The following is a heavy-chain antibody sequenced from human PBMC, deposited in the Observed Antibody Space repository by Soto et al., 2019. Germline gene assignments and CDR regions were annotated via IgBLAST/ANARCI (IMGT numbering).Heavy chain of an antibody. Sequence: GGSLRLSCAASGFTYNTYGMSWVRQAPGKGLEWVSAISSSSSYTYYADSVKGRFTISRDNAKNSLYLQMNSLRAEDTAVYYCARDLESGEEGYIGPYYHYYMDVWGKGTTVPVSS. CDR2: ISSSSSYT. D-gene: IGHD3-3*01. V-gene: IGHV3-21*01. CDR1: GFTYNTYG. CDR3: ARDLESGEEGYIGPYYHYYMDV. J-gene: IGHJ6*03.